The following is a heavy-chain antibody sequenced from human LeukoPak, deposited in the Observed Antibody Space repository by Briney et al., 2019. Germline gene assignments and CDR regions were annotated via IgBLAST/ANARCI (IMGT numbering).Heavy chain of an antibody. CDR1: GYTLTDYY. Sequence: ASVKVSCKASGYTLTDYYIHWMRQAPGPGLEWMGWINPNSGDTNLVQKFQGRVTLTRDTSTSTAYMELSSLRSDDTAVYYCARGLTTGFDFWGQGTLVTVSS. CDR2: INPNSGDT. D-gene: IGHD1-14*01. V-gene: IGHV1-2*02. CDR3: ARGLTTGFDF. J-gene: IGHJ4*02.